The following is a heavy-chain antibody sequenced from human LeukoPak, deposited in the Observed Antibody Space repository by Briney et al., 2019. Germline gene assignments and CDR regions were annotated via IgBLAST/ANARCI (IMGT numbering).Heavy chain of an antibody. Sequence: GGSLRLSCVASGLTFSSYAMSLVRQAPGKGLEWVSTISGSGGSTYYADSVKGRFTISRDNSKNTLYLQINSLRAEDTAVYYCAKERSGYCSGGTCFSVWFDPWGQGTLVTVSS. D-gene: IGHD2-15*01. V-gene: IGHV3-23*01. CDR3: AKERSGYCSGGTCFSVWFDP. CDR2: ISGSGGST. CDR1: GLTFSSYA. J-gene: IGHJ5*02.